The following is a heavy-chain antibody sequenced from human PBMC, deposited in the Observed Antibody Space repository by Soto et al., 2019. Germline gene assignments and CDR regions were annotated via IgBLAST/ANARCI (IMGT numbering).Heavy chain of an antibody. CDR1: GFTFSSYA. Sequence: GGSLRLSCAASGFTFSSYAMSWVRQAPGKGLEWVSAISGSGGSTYYADSVKGRFTISRDNAKNSLYLQMNSLRAEDTAVYYCARDYYGSGSEWFDPWGQGTLVTVSS. CDR3: ARDYYGSGSEWFDP. D-gene: IGHD3-10*01. J-gene: IGHJ5*02. CDR2: ISGSGGST. V-gene: IGHV3-23*01.